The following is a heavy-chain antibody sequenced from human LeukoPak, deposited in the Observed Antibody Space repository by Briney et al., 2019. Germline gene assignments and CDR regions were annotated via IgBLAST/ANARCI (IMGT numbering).Heavy chain of an antibody. CDR2: IIPIFGTA. V-gene: IGHV1-69*05. CDR3: ARDSSSFNWFDP. D-gene: IGHD6-13*01. J-gene: IGHJ5*02. Sequence: ASVKVSCKASGGTFSSYAISWVRQAPGQGLEWMGGIIPIFGTANYAQKFQGRVTITTDESTSTAYMELSSLRSEDTAVYYCARDSSSFNWFDPWGQGTLVTVSS. CDR1: GGTFSSYA.